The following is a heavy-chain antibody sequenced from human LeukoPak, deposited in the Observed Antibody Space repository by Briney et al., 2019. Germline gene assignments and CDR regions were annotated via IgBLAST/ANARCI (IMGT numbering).Heavy chain of an antibody. CDR2: IYYSGST. V-gene: IGHV4-59*01. CDR3: ARIYDFWSGFDY. Sequence: PSETLSLTCTVSGCSISSYYLGWIRQAPGKGLEWIGYIYYSGSTNHNPSPKSRVTISVDTSKNQFSLKLSSVTAADTAVYYCARIYDFWSGFDYWGQGTLVTVSS. D-gene: IGHD3-3*01. J-gene: IGHJ4*02. CDR1: GCSISSYY.